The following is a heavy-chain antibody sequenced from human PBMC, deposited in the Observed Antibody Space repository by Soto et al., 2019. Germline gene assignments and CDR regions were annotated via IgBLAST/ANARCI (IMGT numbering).Heavy chain of an antibody. CDR1: GYIFTNYY. CDR2: INPSGGST. Sequence: GASVKVSCKASGYIFTNYYIHWVRQAPGQGLEWMGIINPSGGSTTYAQEFQGRVTMTRDTSTTTVYMDLSSLRSEDTAVYYCARAYDYSDYVDYWGQGTLVTVS. V-gene: IGHV1-46*01. D-gene: IGHD4-4*01. CDR3: ARAYDYSDYVDY. J-gene: IGHJ4*02.